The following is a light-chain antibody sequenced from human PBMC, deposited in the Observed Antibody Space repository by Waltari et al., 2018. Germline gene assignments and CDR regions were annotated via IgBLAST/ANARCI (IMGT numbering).Light chain of an antibody. CDR2: WAS. V-gene: IGKV4-1*01. J-gene: IGKJ4*01. CDR1: QTILYSSSNKNY. CDR3: QQYFKTPLT. Sequence: DIVMTQSPDSLTVSLGERATINCKSSQTILYSSSNKNYLAWYQQKPRQPPKLLIYWASTRESGVPDRVSGTGSGTDFTLTISRLQAEDVAVYYCQQYFKTPLTFGGGTKVEIK.